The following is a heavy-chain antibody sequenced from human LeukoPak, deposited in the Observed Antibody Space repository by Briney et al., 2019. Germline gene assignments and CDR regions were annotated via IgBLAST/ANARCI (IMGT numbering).Heavy chain of an antibody. CDR1: GYTFTSYD. J-gene: IGHJ6*03. Sequence: ASVKVSCKASGYTFTSYDINWVRQAPGQGLEWMGWMNPNSGNTGYAQKFQGRVTMTRNTSISTAYMELSSLRSEDTAVYYCARPYYDFWSGYYNYYYYMDVWGKGTTVTVSS. CDR2: MNPNSGNT. D-gene: IGHD3-3*01. CDR3: ARPYYDFWSGYYNYYYYMDV. V-gene: IGHV1-8*01.